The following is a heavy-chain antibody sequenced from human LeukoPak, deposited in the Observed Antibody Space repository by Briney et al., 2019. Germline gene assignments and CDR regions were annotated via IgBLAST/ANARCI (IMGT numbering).Heavy chain of an antibody. CDR3: ARDGALDY. D-gene: IGHD3-16*01. CDR1: GYTFTNYY. CDR2: INPNSGGT. J-gene: IGHJ4*02. Sequence: ASVKVSCKASGYTFTNYYMHWQRQPPGQGLEWMGWINPNSGGTNYAQKFQGRVTMTRDTSISTAYMDLSRLGSDDTAVYYCARDGALDYWGQGTLVTVSS. V-gene: IGHV1-2*02.